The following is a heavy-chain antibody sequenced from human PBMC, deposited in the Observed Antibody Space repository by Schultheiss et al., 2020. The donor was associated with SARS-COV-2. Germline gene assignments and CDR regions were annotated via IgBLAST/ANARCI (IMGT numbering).Heavy chain of an antibody. J-gene: IGHJ4*02. CDR3: ARDLGYGDYEDY. CDR1: GFTFTTYW. Sequence: GGSLRLSCAVSGFTFTTYWMTWVRQAPGKGLEWVANIKQDGTAKYYVDSVRGRFTISRDNSKNTLYLQMNSLRAEDTAVYYCARDLGYGDYEDYWGQGTLVTVSS. CDR2: IKQDGTAK. D-gene: IGHD4-17*01. V-gene: IGHV3-7*01.